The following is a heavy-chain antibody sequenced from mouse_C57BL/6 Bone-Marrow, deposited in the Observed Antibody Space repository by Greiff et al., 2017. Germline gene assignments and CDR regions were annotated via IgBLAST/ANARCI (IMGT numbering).Heavy chain of an antibody. CDR3: ERLGSYYYAMDD. CDR2: INPDNGCT. Sequence: EVQLQQSGPELVKPGASVKISCKASGYTFTDYYMNWVKQSPGKSLEWIGDINPDNGCTSYNQKFKGKATLTVAKSSSTAYMELRSLTTEDSAVDYCERLGSYYYAMDDWGQGTSVTVSS. V-gene: IGHV1-26*01. J-gene: IGHJ4*01. D-gene: IGHD3-2*02. CDR1: GYTFTDYY.